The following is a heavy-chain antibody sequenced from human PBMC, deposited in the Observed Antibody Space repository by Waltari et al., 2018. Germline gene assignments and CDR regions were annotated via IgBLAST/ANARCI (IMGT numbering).Heavy chain of an antibody. CDR1: GYTFTGYY. D-gene: IGHD3-3*01. Sequence: QVQLVQSGAEVTKPGASVKVSCKASGYTFTGYYMHWVRQAPGKGLEWMGRINPNSGGTNYAQKFQGRVTMTRDTAISTAYMELSRLRSDDTAVYYCARDALSRRRFFHPCNWFDPWGQGTLVTVSS. CDR3: ARDALSRRRFFHPCNWFDP. CDR2: INPNSGGT. V-gene: IGHV1-2*06. J-gene: IGHJ5*02.